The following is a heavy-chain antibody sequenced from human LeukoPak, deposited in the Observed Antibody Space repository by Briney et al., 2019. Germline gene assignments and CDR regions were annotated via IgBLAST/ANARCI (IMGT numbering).Heavy chain of an antibody. Sequence: ASETLSLTCTVSGGSISSYYWSWIRQPPGKGLEWIGYIHYSGSTNYNPSLKSRVTISVDTSKNQFSLKLSSVTAADTAVYYCASYGSGSYYMGFDYWGQGTLVTVSS. CDR1: GGSISSYY. J-gene: IGHJ4*02. V-gene: IGHV4-59*01. D-gene: IGHD3-10*01. CDR2: IHYSGST. CDR3: ASYGSGSYYMGFDY.